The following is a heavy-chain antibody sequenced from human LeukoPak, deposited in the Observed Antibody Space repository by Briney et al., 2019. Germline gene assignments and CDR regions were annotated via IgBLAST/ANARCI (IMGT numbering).Heavy chain of an antibody. D-gene: IGHD4-17*01. Sequence: ASVKVSCKASGYTFTSCGISWVRQAPGQGLEWMGWISAYNGNTNYAQKLQGRVTMTTDTSTSTAYMELRSLRSDDAAVYYCARLSVYGDYFDYWGQGTLVTVSS. CDR1: GYTFTSCG. J-gene: IGHJ4*02. V-gene: IGHV1-18*01. CDR2: ISAYNGNT. CDR3: ARLSVYGDYFDY.